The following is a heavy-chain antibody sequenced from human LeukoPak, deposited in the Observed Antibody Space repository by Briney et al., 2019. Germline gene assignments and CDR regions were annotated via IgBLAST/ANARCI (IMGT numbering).Heavy chain of an antibody. Sequence: GASVKVSCKASGYTFTGYYMHWVRQAPGQGLEWMGWIIPILGIANYAQKFQGRVTITADKSTSTAYMELSSLRSEDTAVYYCATYYGSGSYGFDYWGQGTLVTVSS. D-gene: IGHD3-10*01. CDR1: GYTFTGYY. CDR2: IIPILGIA. V-gene: IGHV1-69*10. CDR3: ATYYGSGSYGFDY. J-gene: IGHJ4*02.